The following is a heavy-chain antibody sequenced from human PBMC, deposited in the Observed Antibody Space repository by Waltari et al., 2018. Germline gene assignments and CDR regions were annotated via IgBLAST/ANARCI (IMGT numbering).Heavy chain of an antibody. J-gene: IGHJ4*02. CDR3: ASPIYGSGSYPFDY. Sequence: QVQLVQSGAEVKKPGSSVKVSCKASGGTFSSYAISWVRQAPGQGLEWMGGISPIFGTANYDQKFQGRVTITTDESTSTAYMELSSLRSEDTAVYYCASPIYGSGSYPFDYWGQGTLVTVSS. D-gene: IGHD3-10*01. CDR2: ISPIFGTA. CDR1: GGTFSSYA. V-gene: IGHV1-69*05.